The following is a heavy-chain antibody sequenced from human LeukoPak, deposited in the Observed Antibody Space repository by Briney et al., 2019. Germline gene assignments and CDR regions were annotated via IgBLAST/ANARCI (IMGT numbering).Heavy chain of an antibody. Sequence: GGSLRLSCAASGFSFNTYAMSWARQAPGKGLEWVSTITGSGGSTYFADSVKGRFTISRDSSKNTLYLHMSSLEADDTAVYYCARETPRRGETRDGYRWGQGTVVTVSS. CDR2: ITGSGGST. J-gene: IGHJ4*02. D-gene: IGHD5-24*01. V-gene: IGHV3-23*01. CDR3: ARETPRRGETRDGYR. CDR1: GFSFNTYA.